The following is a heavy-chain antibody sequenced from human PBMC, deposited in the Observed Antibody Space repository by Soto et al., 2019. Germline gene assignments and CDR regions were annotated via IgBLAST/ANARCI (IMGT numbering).Heavy chain of an antibody. D-gene: IGHD3-16*01. CDR2: ITCNSARI. J-gene: IGHJ3*01. Sequence: GGSLWLTWAASCATISRYNMSSVRQAPGRGLEWVSGITCNSARIYYADSVKGRFSISRDNSKNTLYLQMDTLRAEDTAVYYCAKNGDFDYDAFDVWGQGTVVTVSS. CDR1: CATISRYN. V-gene: IGHV3-23*01. CDR3: AKNGDFDYDAFDV.